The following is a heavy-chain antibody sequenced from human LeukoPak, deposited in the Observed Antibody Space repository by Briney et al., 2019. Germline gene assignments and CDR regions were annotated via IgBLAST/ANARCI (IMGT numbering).Heavy chain of an antibody. D-gene: IGHD5-18*01. CDR3: AKLRESGYSYGSFDY. Sequence: GGSLRLSCAASGFTFNNYNRNWVRQAPGKGLEWVAFIRYDGRNRYYADSVKGRFTVSRDNSKNTVHLQMDSLRTEDTGVYYCAKLRESGYSYGSFDYWGQGTLVTASS. CDR1: GFTFNNYN. V-gene: IGHV3-30*02. CDR2: IRYDGRNR. J-gene: IGHJ4*02.